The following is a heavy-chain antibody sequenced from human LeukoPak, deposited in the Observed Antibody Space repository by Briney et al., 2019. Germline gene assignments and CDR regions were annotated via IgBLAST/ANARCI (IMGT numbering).Heavy chain of an antibody. CDR1: GFTFSNAW. CDR2: IKSKTDGGTT. V-gene: IGHV3-15*01. CDR3: TTASVRGVINRFDY. D-gene: IGHD3-10*02. J-gene: IGHJ4*02. Sequence: GGSLRLSCAASGFTFSNAWMSWVRQAPGKGLEWVGRIKSKTDGGTTDYAAPVKGRFTISRDDSKNTLYLQMNSLKTEDTAVHYCTTASVRGVINRFDYWGQGTLVTVSS.